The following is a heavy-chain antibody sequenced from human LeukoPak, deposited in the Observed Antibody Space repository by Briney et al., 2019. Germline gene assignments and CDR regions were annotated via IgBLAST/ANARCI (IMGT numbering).Heavy chain of an antibody. J-gene: IGHJ4*02. CDR3: ARQNRYGNYGDY. Sequence: PGGSLRLSCAASGFTFSSYWMSWVRQAPGKGLEWEANIKQDGSEKYYVDSVKGRFTISRDNAKNSLYLQMNSLRAEDMAVYYCARQNRYGNYGDYWGQGTLVTVSS. V-gene: IGHV3-7*01. CDR2: IKQDGSEK. CDR1: GFTFSSYW. D-gene: IGHD4-11*01.